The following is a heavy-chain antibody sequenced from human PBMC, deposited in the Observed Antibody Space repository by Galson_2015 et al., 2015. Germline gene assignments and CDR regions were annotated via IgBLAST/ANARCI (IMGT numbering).Heavy chain of an antibody. J-gene: IGHJ5*01. Sequence: CAISGDSVSSNSAAWNWIRQSPSRGLEWLGRTYYRSKWYNDYALSVKSRITINPDTSKNQFSLQLNSVTPEDTAVYYCARERQGTPSREYSSGWFDSRGQGTLVTVSS. D-gene: IGHD6-19*01. CDR3: ARERQGTPSREYSSGWFDS. CDR2: TYYRSKWYN. CDR1: GDSVSSNSAA. V-gene: IGHV6-1*01.